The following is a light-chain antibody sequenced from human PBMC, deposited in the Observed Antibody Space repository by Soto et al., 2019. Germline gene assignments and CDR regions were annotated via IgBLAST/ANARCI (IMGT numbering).Light chain of an antibody. J-gene: IGLJ2*01. CDR2: GVS. CDR1: SSDVGGYNY. CDR3: SSFTSSSTLGV. V-gene: IGLV2-14*03. Sequence: QSALAQPASVSGSPGQSITISCTGTSSDVGGYNYVSWYQHHPGKAPKLMIYGVSNRPSGVSDRFSGSKSGNTASLTISGLQAEDEADYCCSSFTSSSTLGVFGGGTKLTFL.